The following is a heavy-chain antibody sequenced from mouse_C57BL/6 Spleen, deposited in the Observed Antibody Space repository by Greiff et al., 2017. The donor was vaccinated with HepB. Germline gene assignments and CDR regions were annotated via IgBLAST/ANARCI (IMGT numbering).Heavy chain of an antibody. CDR3: ARHGPFDY. V-gene: IGHV5-9*01. CDR1: GFTFSSYT. Sequence: DVMLVESGGGLVKPGGSLKLSCAASGFTFSSYTMSWVRQTPGKRLEWVATISGGGGNTYYPDSVKGRFTISRDNAKNTLYLQMSSLRSEDTALYYCARHGPFDYWGQGTTLTVSS. J-gene: IGHJ2*01. CDR2: ISGGGGNT.